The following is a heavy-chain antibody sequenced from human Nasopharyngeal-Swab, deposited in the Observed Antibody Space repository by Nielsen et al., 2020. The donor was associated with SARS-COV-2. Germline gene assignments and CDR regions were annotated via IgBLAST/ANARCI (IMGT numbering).Heavy chain of an antibody. CDR1: GYSFTSDR. D-gene: IGHD2-2*01. Sequence: GESLKISCKGSGYSFTSDRIGGGRQMPGKGLEWMGITYPGDSDTRYSPSFQGQVTISADKSISTAYLQWSSLKASDTAMYYCASLPNPYQGWLDPWGQGTLVTVSS. V-gene: IGHV5-51*01. CDR3: ASLPNPYQGWLDP. CDR2: TYPGDSDT. J-gene: IGHJ5*02.